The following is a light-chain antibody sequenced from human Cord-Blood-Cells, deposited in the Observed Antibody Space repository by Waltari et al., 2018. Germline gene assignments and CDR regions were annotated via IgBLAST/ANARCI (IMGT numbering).Light chain of an antibody. Sequence: QSVLTQPPSASGTPGQRVTISCSGSSSNIGSNTVNWYQQLPGTAAKLLIYTNNQRPSGVPDRFSGSKSGTSASLDVSGRQSEDEADYHCAAWDDSLNGWVFGGGTKLTVL. J-gene: IGLJ3*02. V-gene: IGLV1-44*01. CDR2: TNN. CDR3: AAWDDSLNGWV. CDR1: SSNIGSNT.